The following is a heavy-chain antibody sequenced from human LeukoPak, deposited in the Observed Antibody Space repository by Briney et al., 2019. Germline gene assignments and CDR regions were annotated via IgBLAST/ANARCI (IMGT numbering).Heavy chain of an antibody. CDR3: ARGGLVRGSLNSLTGFDI. V-gene: IGHV4-59*01. J-gene: IGHJ3*02. CDR1: GGSISSYY. D-gene: IGHD3-10*01. Sequence: SETLSLTCTVSGGSISSYYWSWIRQPPGKGLEWIGYIYYSGSTNYNPSLKSRVTISADTSKNQFSLKLSSVTAADTALYYCARGGLVRGSLNSLTGFDIWAQGTMVTVSS. CDR2: IYYSGST.